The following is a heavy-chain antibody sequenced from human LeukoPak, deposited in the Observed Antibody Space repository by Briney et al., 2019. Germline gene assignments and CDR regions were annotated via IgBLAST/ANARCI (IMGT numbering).Heavy chain of an antibody. CDR3: TSQDH. J-gene: IGHJ4*02. CDR2: IYSAGST. Sequence: PGGSLRLSCAASGFTVSSIYMSWVRQAPGKGLEWVSFIYSAGSTQYADSVKSRFTISRDSSKNTLYLQMNSLRAEDTAVYYCTSQDHWGQGTLVTVSS. CDR1: GFTVSSIY. V-gene: IGHV3-66*01.